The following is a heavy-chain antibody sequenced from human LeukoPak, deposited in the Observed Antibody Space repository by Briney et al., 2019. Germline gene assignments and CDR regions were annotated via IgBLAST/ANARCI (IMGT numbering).Heavy chain of an antibody. J-gene: IGHJ4*02. CDR2: IYYSGST. D-gene: IGHD2-15*01. CDR1: GGSISTYY. CDR3: ARDPGYCSGSTCYSAPRFDY. V-gene: IGHV4-59*01. Sequence: SGTLSLTCTVSGGSISTYYWTWIRQPPGKGLEWIGYIYYSGSTNYNPSLKSRVTISLDTSKNQFSLKLSSVTAADTAVYYCARDPGYCSGSTCYSAPRFDYWGQGALVTVSS.